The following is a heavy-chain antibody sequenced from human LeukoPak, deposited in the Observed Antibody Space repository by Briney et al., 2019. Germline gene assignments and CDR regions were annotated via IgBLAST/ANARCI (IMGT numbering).Heavy chain of an antibody. D-gene: IGHD3-3*01. CDR1: GDSISSGDYY. V-gene: IGHV4-30-4*08. J-gene: IGHJ3*02. CDR2: IYYSGST. Sequence: SETLSLTCTVSGDSISSGDYYWSWIRQPPGKGLEWIGYIYYSGSTYYNPSPKSRVTISVDTSKNQFSLKLSSVTAADTAVYYCARCTIFGQDIWGQGTMVTVSS. CDR3: ARCTIFGQDI.